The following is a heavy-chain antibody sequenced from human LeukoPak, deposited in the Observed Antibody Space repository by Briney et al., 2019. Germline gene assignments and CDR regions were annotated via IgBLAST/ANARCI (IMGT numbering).Heavy chain of an antibody. CDR3: ARVQLKLGATGGFDY. CDR2: INPNSGGT. D-gene: IGHD1-26*01. V-gene: IGHV1-2*02. J-gene: IGHJ4*02. Sequence: ASVKVSCKASRYTFTGYYMHWVRQAPGQGLEWMGWINPNSGGTNYAQKFQGRVTMTRDTSISTAYMELSRLRSDDTAVYYCARVQLKLGATGGFDYWGQGTLVTVSS. CDR1: RYTFTGYY.